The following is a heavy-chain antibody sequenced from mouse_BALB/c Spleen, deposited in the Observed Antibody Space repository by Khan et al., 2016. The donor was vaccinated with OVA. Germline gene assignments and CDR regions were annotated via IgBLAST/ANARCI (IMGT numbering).Heavy chain of an antibody. V-gene: IGHV3-2*02. Sequence: EVKLEVSGPGLVKPSQSLSLTCTVTGYLITSGYGWNWIRQFPGNKLEWMGYISYSGSTNYNPSLKSRISITRDTSKNQFFLQLNSVTTEDTATYYCARGNYYGYAMDYWGQGTSVTVSS. CDR1: GYLITSGYG. CDR2: ISYSGST. D-gene: IGHD1-1*01. J-gene: IGHJ4*01. CDR3: ARGNYYGYAMDY.